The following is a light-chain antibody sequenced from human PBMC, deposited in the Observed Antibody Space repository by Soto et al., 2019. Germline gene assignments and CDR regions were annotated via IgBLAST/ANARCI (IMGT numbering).Light chain of an antibody. CDR2: GTS. CDR1: QGVRSY. CDR3: QQLQLCPPSLT. J-gene: IGKJ3*01. Sequence: DIQLTQSPFFLSSSVGDRVTLTCRASQGVRSYLAWYQQRPGQAPELLIYGTSTLRTGVATRFRGSGSGTEFTFTISSLHPEHFATYFCQQLQLCPPSLTFGPGTKVDIK. V-gene: IGKV1-9*01.